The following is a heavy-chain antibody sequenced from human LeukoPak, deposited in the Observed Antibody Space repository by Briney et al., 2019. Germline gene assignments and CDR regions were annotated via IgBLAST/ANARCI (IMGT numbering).Heavy chain of an antibody. D-gene: IGHD5-18*01. J-gene: IGHJ4*02. CDR3: ARDRTAMGINDY. CDR2: ISTTGTTI. Sequence: GGSLRLSCAASGFTFSAYHINWVRQAPGKGLEWISYISTTGTTIHYADSVKGRFAISRDNAKSSLYLQMNSLRDEDTAVYYCARDRTAMGINDYWGQGTLVTVSS. V-gene: IGHV3-48*02. CDR1: GFTFSAYH.